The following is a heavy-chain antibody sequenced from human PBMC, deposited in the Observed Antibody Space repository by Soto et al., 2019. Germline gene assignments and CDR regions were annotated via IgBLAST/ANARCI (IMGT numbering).Heavy chain of an antibody. CDR2: IWYDGSNK. D-gene: IGHD3-16*02. V-gene: IGHV3-33*01. J-gene: IGHJ4*02. CDR1: GFTFSSYG. CDR3: ARELRLGELSLY. Sequence: GGSLRLSCAASGFTFSSYGMHWVRQAPGKGLEWVAVIWYDGSNKYYADSVKGRFTISRDNSKNTLYLQMNSLRAEDTAVYYCARELRLGELSLYWGQGTLVTVSS.